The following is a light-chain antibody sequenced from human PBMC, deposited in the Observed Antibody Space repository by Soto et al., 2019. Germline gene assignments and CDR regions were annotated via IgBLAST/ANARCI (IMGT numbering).Light chain of an antibody. CDR3: QQSYSSLQT. CDR1: QNIDKY. Sequence: DIQMTPSPSSLSASVGDSVTITCRASQNIDKYIHWYRHGQGEAPNFLIYGASCLQSGGPSRVSGSGGRANFIPTNTNLQAEDCGTYYCQQSYSSLQTFGRGTKVDIK. J-gene: IGKJ3*01. V-gene: IGKV1-39*01. CDR2: GAS.